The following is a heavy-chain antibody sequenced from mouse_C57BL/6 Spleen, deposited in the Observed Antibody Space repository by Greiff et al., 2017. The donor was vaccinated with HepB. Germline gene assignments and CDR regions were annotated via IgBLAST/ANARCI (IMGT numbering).Heavy chain of an antibody. CDR3: ARGLTIVTTRFDY. CDR2: INPSNGGT. D-gene: IGHD2-5*01. Sequence: QVQLQQSGTELVKPGASVKLSCKASGYTFTSYWMHWVKQRPGQGLEWIGNINPSNGGTNYNEKFKSKATLTVDKSSSTAYMQLSSLTSEDSAVYYCARGLTIVTTRFDYWGQGTTLTVSS. J-gene: IGHJ2*01. CDR1: GYTFTSYW. V-gene: IGHV1-53*01.